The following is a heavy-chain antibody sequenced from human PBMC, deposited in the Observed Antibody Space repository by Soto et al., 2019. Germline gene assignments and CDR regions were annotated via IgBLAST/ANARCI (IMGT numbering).Heavy chain of an antibody. CDR1: GGSISSGDYY. CDR3: ARLVQLLQGRWFDP. CDR2: IYYSGGT. J-gene: IGHJ5*02. Sequence: QVQLQESGPGLVKPSQTLSLTCTVSGGSISSGDYYWSWIRQPPGKGLEWIGYIYYSGGTYYNPSLKSRVTLPVNTSXNQFSLKLSSVTAADTAVYYCARLVQLLQGRWFDPWGQGTLVTVSS. V-gene: IGHV4-30-4*01. D-gene: IGHD2-15*01.